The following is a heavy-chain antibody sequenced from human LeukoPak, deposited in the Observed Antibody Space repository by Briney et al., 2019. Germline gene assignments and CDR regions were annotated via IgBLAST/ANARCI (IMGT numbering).Heavy chain of an antibody. CDR1: GLTFSTYW. J-gene: IGHJ4*02. V-gene: IGHV3-7*01. D-gene: IGHD1-26*01. Sequence: GGSLRLSCAASGLTFSTYWMAWVRQAPGKGLEWVANIKGDESAKHQADSVKGRFTISRDNAQNLVYLHMRSLRGEDTAVYYCARDVGGSLDYWGQGTLVTVSS. CDR2: IKGDESAK. CDR3: ARDVGGSLDY.